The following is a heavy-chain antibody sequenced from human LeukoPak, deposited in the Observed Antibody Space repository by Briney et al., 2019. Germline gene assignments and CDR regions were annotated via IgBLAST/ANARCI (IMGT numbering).Heavy chain of an antibody. CDR3: FFPGDSSGWYGD. D-gene: IGHD6-19*01. Sequence: PGGSLRLSCAASGFTFSSYWMHWVRQAPGKGLVWVSRINSDGSSTSYADSVKGRFTISRDNAKNTLYLQMNSLRAEDTAVYYCFFPGDSSGWYGDWGQGTLVTVSS. CDR1: GFTFSSYW. CDR2: INSDGSST. V-gene: IGHV3-74*01. J-gene: IGHJ4*02.